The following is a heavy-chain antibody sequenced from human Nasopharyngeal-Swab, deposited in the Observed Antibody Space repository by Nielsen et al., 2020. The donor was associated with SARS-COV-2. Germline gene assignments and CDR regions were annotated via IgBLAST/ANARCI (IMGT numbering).Heavy chain of an antibody. J-gene: IGHJ6*02. D-gene: IGHD6-13*01. CDR2: ISYDGSNK. Sequence: WIRRPPGKGLEWVAVISYDGSNKYYADSVKGRFTISRDNSKNTLYLQMNSLRAEDTAVYYCAKDRGSSGYYYGMDVWGQGTTVTVSS. V-gene: IGHV3-30*18. CDR3: AKDRGSSGYYYGMDV.